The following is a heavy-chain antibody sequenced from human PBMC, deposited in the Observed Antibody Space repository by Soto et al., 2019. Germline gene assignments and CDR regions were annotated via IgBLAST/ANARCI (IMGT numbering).Heavy chain of an antibody. J-gene: IGHJ3*02. CDR1: RFTFSYYA. D-gene: IGHD6-19*01. CDR2: ILSDGSKQ. V-gene: IGHV3-30-3*01. CDR3: VRTIALAGPDAFDM. Sequence: QVQLVESGGGVVQPGRWLRLSCAASRFTFSYYAMHWIRQARGKGLEWMAVILSDGSKQYYAESVKGRFTISRDNSKSTLYLQMNSLRVEDTAVYYCVRTIALAGPDAFDMWGQGTMVTVSS.